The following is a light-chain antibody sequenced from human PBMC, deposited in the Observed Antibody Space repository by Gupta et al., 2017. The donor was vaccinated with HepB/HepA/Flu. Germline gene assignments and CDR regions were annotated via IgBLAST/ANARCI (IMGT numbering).Light chain of an antibody. J-gene: IGLJ3*02. V-gene: IGLV2-14*03. CDR2: DVS. CDR1: SSDVGGYNN. CDR3: NSYTTSGSVV. Sequence: QSALTPPASVSGSLGQSITISCTGTSSDVGGYNNVSWYQQQPGKAPKLMIYDVSSRPSGVSNRFSGSKSGNTASLTISGLQAEDEADYFCNSYTTSGSVVFGGGTKLTVL.